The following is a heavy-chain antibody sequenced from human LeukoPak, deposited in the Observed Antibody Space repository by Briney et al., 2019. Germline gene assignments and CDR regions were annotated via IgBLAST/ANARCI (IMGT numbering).Heavy chain of an antibody. CDR2: IIPIFGTA. CDR3: ARAVRRPLDDAFDI. V-gene: IGHV1-69*13. D-gene: IGHD3-10*01. J-gene: IGHJ3*02. Sequence: ASVKVSCKASGGTFSSYAISWVRQAPGQGLEWMGGIIPIFGTANYAQKFQGRVTITADESTSTAYMELSSLRSEDTAVYYCARAVRRPLDDAFDIWGQGTMVTVSS. CDR1: GGTFSSYA.